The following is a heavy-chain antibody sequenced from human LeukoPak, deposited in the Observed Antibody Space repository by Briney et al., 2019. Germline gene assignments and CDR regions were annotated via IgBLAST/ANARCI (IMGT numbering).Heavy chain of an antibody. Sequence: PGGSLRLSCAASGFTFSDYYMSWIRQAPGKGLQWVSYISSSGSAIYYVDSVKGRFTISRDNAENSLYLQMNSLRAEDTAVYYCAGGTRDSGLKWGQGTLVTVSS. V-gene: IGHV3-11*04. CDR2: ISSSGSAI. D-gene: IGHD6-19*01. J-gene: IGHJ4*02. CDR1: GFTFSDYY. CDR3: AGGTRDSGLK.